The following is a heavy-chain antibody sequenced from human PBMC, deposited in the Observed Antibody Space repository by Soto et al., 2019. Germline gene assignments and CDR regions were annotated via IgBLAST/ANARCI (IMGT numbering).Heavy chain of an antibody. J-gene: IGHJ6*02. Sequence: ASVKVSCKASGYTFTSYYMYWVRQAPGQGLEWMGIINPSGGSTSYAQKFQGRVAMTRNTSTSTAYMELSSLRSEDTAVYYCARGGYYDSSGSRNYHYYGMNVWGQGTTVTVS. D-gene: IGHD3-22*01. CDR3: ARGGYYDSSGSRNYHYYGMNV. CDR2: INPSGGST. V-gene: IGHV1-46*01. CDR1: GYTFTSYY.